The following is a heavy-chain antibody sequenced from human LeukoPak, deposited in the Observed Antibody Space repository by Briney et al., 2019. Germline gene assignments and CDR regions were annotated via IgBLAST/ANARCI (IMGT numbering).Heavy chain of an antibody. D-gene: IGHD5-18*01. CDR1: GASISDYY. Sequence: SETLSLTCTVSGASISDYYWTWIRQPPGKGLEWIGHIYYSGNTIYNPSLKSRVTISIDTSKNQFSLKLTSVTAADTAVYYCARTTEGGYTHDYFYYYYMDVWGKGTTVTISS. CDR3: ARTTEGGYTHDYFYYYYMDV. CDR2: IYYSGNT. J-gene: IGHJ6*03. V-gene: IGHV4-59*01.